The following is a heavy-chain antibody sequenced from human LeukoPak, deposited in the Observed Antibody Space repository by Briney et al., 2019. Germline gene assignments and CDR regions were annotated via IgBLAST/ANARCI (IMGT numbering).Heavy chain of an antibody. Sequence: PSETLSLICTVSGGSISSYYWSWIRQPPGKGLEWIGYIYYSGSTNYNPSLKSRVTISVDTSKNQFSLKLSSVTAADTAVYYCASSRHDAFDIWGQGTMVTVSS. CDR1: GGSISSYY. J-gene: IGHJ3*02. CDR2: IYYSGST. CDR3: ASSRHDAFDI. V-gene: IGHV4-59*01.